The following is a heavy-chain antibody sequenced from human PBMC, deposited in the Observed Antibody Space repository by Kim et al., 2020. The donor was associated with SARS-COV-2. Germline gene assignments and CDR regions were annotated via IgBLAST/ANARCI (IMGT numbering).Heavy chain of an antibody. Sequence: ASVKVSCKASGYTFTSYGISWVRQAPGQGLEWMGWISAYNGNTNYAQKLQGRVTMTTDTSTSTAYMELRSLRSDDTAVYYCARERGIRSYFGPDAFDIWGQGTMVTISS. CDR1: GYTFTSYG. CDR3: ARERGIRSYFGPDAFDI. J-gene: IGHJ3*02. D-gene: IGHD1-26*01. CDR2: ISAYNGNT. V-gene: IGHV1-18*01.